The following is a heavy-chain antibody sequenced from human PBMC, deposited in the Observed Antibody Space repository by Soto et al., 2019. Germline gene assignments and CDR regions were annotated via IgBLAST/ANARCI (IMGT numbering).Heavy chain of an antibody. CDR3: ARDLSLETIFEVVMIPDYYYGMDV. CDR1: GYTFTSYG. J-gene: IGHJ6*02. Sequence: ASVKVSCKASGYTFTSYGISWVRQAPGQGLEWMGWISAYNGNTNYAQKLQGRVTMTTDTSTSTAYMELRSLRSDDTAVYYCARDLSLETIFEVVMIPDYYYGMDVWGQGTTVTVSS. CDR2: ISAYNGNT. V-gene: IGHV1-18*01. D-gene: IGHD3-3*01.